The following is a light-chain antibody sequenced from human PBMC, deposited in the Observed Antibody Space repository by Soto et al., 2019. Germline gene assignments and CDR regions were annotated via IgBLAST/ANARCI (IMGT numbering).Light chain of an antibody. V-gene: IGKV1-5*01. CDR3: QQYSSYWT. Sequence: LQMTQTPSTLSASVGDRVTSTCRASKSISSWLAWNQQKPGQAPQLLIYDASNLESGPPPRFSVSGSGTAFTLTISSLQPDDFATYDCQQYSSYWTFGQGTKVDIK. J-gene: IGKJ1*01. CDR2: DAS. CDR1: KSISSW.